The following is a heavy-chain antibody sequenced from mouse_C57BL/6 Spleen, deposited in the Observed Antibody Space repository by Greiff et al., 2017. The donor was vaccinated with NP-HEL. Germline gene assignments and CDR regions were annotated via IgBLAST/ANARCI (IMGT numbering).Heavy chain of an antibody. V-gene: IGHV1-72*01. CDR2: IDPNSGGT. CDR1: GYTFTSYW. D-gene: IGHD2-5*01. Sequence: QVQLQPGAELVKPGASVKLSCKASGYTFTSYWMHWVKQRPGRGLEWIGRIDPNSGGTKYNEKFKSKATLTVDKPSSTAYMQLSSLTSEDSAVYYCARYYSNSAWFAYWGQGTLVTVSA. CDR3: ARYYSNSAWFAY. J-gene: IGHJ3*01.